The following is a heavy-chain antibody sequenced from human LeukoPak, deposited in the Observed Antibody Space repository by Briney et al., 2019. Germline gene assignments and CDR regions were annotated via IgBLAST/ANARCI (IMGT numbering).Heavy chain of an antibody. CDR2: VSRDGNVQ. CDR1: GFPFSNYA. V-gene: IGHV3-30*04. J-gene: IGHJ4*02. CDR3: LRETYYQDGSGSEAIGGFDY. Sequence: PGGSLRLSCAASGFPFSNYAMHWVRQAPGKGLEGVAVVSRDGNVQFYADSMRGRFTISRDNSKNTLYLQMNSLRAEDTAVYYCLRETYYQDGSGSEAIGGFDYWGQGTLVTVSS. D-gene: IGHD3-22*01.